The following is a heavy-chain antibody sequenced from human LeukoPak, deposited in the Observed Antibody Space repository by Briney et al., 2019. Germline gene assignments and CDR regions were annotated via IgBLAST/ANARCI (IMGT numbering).Heavy chain of an antibody. V-gene: IGHV1-2*02. D-gene: IGHD3-10*01. CDR1: GYTFTSYY. J-gene: IGHJ6*03. CDR2: ISAYNGNT. Sequence: ASVKVSCKASGYTFTSYYMHWVRQAPGQGLEWMGWISAYNGNTNYAQKLQGRVTMTRDTSISTAYMELSRLRSDDTAAYYCARVYYYGSGRYYHFSAMDVWGKGTTVTISS. CDR3: ARVYYYGSGRYYHFSAMDV.